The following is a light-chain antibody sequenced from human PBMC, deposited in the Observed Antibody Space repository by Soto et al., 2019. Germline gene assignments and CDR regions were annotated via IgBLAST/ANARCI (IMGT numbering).Light chain of an antibody. Sequence: AIQMTQSPFSLSASVGDRVTITCRASQGIRNELGWYQQKPGKAPKLPIYAASSLQSGVPSRFSGSGSGTDFTLSISSPQPEDFATYYYLQDNTYPRTFGPGTKVEI. CDR3: LQDNTYPRT. V-gene: IGKV1-6*01. J-gene: IGKJ1*01. CDR2: AAS. CDR1: QGIRNE.